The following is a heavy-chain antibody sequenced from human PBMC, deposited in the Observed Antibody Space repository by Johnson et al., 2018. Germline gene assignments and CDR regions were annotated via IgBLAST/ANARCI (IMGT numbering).Heavy chain of an antibody. Sequence: EVQLLESGGGLVQPGGSLRLSCAASGFTFSSCWMHWVRQAPGKGLVWVSRITSGGNSTIYADSVKCRFPNSRDNATNTVYLQMDSLRAEDTAVYYGARGYHERRDYYYGMDGWGQGTTVTVSS. CDR2: ITSGGNST. J-gene: IGHJ6*02. CDR1: GFTFSSCW. D-gene: IGHD1-26*01. CDR3: ARGYHERRDYYYGMDG. V-gene: IGHV3-74*01.